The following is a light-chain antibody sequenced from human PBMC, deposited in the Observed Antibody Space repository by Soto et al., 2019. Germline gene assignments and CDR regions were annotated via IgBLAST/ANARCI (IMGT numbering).Light chain of an antibody. J-gene: IGKJ1*01. Sequence: VLSQSPGRLSLSPGERATLSCRASQSVPSTYFAWYQQKSGQPPRLLISGTSNRATGIPDRFSGSESGRDFTLTISRLEPEDFAVYFCQQFGNSPWTFGQGTK. CDR2: GTS. V-gene: IGKV3-20*01. CDR1: QSVPSTY. CDR3: QQFGNSPWT.